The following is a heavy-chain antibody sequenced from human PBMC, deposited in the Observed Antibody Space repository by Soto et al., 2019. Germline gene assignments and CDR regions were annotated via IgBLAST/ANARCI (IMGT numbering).Heavy chain of an antibody. CDR2: ISYDGSNK. V-gene: IGHV3-30-3*01. J-gene: IGHJ4*02. Sequence: QPGGSLRLSCAASGFTFSSYAMHWARQAPGKGLEWVAVISYDGSNKYYADSVKGRFTISRDNSKNTLYLQMNSLRAEDTAVYYCARVSLEGRDGYNSPFDYWGQGTLVTVSS. CDR1: GFTFSSYA. D-gene: IGHD5-12*01. CDR3: ARVSLEGRDGYNSPFDY.